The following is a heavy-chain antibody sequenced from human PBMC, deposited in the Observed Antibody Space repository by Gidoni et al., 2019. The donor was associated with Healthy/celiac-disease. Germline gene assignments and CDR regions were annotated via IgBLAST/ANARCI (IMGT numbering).Heavy chain of an antibody. V-gene: IGHV3-23*01. J-gene: IGHJ4*02. CDR3: AKDSAPDLRWRYYFDY. CDR2: IGGSGGST. Sequence: EVQLLESGGGLVQPGGSLRLSCAAPGFTFTSYVMCSVRQAPGKGLEWVSAIGGSGGSTYYADTVKGRFTISRDNSKNTLYLQMNSLRAEDTAVYYCAKDSAPDLRWRYYFDYWGQGTLVTVSS. D-gene: IGHD4-17*01. CDR1: GFTFTSYV.